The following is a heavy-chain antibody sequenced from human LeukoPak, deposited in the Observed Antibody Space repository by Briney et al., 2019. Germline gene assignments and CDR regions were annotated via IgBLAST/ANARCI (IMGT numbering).Heavy chain of an antibody. CDR3: ARKEVGYYDSSGYYPLDY. CDR2: ISSSSSYI. D-gene: IGHD3-22*01. V-gene: IGHV3-21*01. J-gene: IGHJ4*02. Sequence: GGSLRLSCAASGFTFSSYAMNWVRQAPGKGLEWVSSISSSSSYIYYADSVKGRFTISRDNAKNSLYLQMNSLRAEDTAVYYCARKEVGYYDSSGYYPLDYWGQGTLVTVSS. CDR1: GFTFSSYA.